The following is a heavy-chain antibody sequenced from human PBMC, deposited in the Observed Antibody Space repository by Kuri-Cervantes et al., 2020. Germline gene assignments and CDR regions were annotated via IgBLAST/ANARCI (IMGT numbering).Heavy chain of an antibody. CDR1: GYTFTSYY. J-gene: IGHJ6*02. Sequence: ASVKVSCKASGYTFTSYYMHWVRQAPGQGLEWIGIINPSGGSTSYAQKFQGRVTMTRDTSTSTVYMELSSLRSEDTAVYYCAREGAITMLDFNPRYYYYYYGMDVWGQGITVTVSS. CDR2: INPSGGST. D-gene: IGHD3-10*02. CDR3: AREGAITMLDFNPRYYYYYYGMDV. V-gene: IGHV1-46*01.